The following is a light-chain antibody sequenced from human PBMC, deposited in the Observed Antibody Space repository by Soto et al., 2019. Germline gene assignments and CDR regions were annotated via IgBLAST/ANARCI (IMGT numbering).Light chain of an antibody. J-gene: IGLJ1*01. CDR1: TSEIGSYNL. V-gene: IGLV2-23*01. CDR3: CSYAGSTFGVYV. CDR2: EGS. Sequence: QSVLTQPASVSGSPGQSITISCSGTTSEIGSYNLVSWYQQHPGKAPKLMIYEGSKRPSGVSNRFSASKSGNTASLTISGLQAEDEADYYCCSYAGSTFGVYVFGTGTKLTVL.